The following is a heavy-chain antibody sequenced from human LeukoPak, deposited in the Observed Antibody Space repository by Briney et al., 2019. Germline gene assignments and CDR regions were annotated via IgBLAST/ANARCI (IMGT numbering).Heavy chain of an antibody. J-gene: IGHJ6*02. D-gene: IGHD6-13*01. V-gene: IGHV4-34*01. CDR1: GFTFSSYG. CDR3: ARGPSFEESHRVCGMDV. CDR2: INHSGST. Sequence: GSLRLSCAASGFTFSSYGMHWVRQPPGKGLEWIGEINHSGSTNYNPSLKSRVTISVDTSKNQFSLKLSSVTAADTAVYYCARGPSFEESHRVCGMDVWGQGTTVTVSS.